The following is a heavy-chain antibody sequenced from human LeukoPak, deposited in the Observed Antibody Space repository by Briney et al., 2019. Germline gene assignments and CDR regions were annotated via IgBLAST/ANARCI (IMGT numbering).Heavy chain of an antibody. D-gene: IGHD2/OR15-2a*01. Sequence: GGSLRLSCAASGFTFSSSAMSWVRQAPGKGLEWVSGISGSGGSTYYGDSVKGRFTISRDNSKNTLYLQMNSLRAEDTAVYYCARGGGRHVEYWGQGNLVTVSS. J-gene: IGHJ4*02. V-gene: IGHV3-23*01. CDR1: GFTFSSSA. CDR3: ARGGGRHVEY. CDR2: ISGSGGST.